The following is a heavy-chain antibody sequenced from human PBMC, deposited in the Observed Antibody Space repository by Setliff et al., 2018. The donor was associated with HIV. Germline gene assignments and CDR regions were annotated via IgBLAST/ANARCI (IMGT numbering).Heavy chain of an antibody. CDR1: GYSISSGYY. D-gene: IGHD3-10*01. CDR2: IYHSGST. Sequence: PSETLSLTCGVSGYSISSGYYWGWIRQPPGKGLEWIGSIYHSGSTYYNPSLKSRVTISSDKSKNQFSLKLSSVTAADTAVYYCARAGGDYYGSGSYYFYYYMDVWGKGTTVTVSS. V-gene: IGHV4-38-2*01. J-gene: IGHJ6*03. CDR3: ARAGGDYYGSGSYYFYYYMDV.